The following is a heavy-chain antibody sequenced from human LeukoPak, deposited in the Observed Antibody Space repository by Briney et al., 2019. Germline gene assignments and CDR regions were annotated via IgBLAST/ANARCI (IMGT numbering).Heavy chain of an antibody. J-gene: IGHJ6*02. CDR1: GGSFSGYY. CDR3: ARGRTGQGGWPYYYYYYGMGV. V-gene: IGHV4-34*01. Sequence: SETLSLTCAVYGGSFSGYYWSWIRQPPGKGLEWIGEINHSGSTNYNPSLKSRVTISVDTSKNQFSLKLSSVTAADTAVYYCARGRTGQGGWPYYYYYYGMGVWGQGTTVTVSS. D-gene: IGHD6-19*01. CDR2: INHSGST.